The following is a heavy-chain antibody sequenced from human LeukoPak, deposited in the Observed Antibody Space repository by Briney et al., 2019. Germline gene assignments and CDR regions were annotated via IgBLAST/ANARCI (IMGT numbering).Heavy chain of an antibody. CDR1: GFTFRMYG. CDR3: AKAGGWFGELLQTSADNWFDP. Sequence: GGSLRLSGAASGFTFRMYGMTWVRQAPGQGLKWVSGISASGSSTVYADSVKGRFTISRDNPKNTLYLQMNSLRAEDTAVYYCAKAGGWFGELLQTSADNWFDPWGQGTLVTVSS. J-gene: IGHJ5*02. V-gene: IGHV3-23*01. CDR2: ISASGSST. D-gene: IGHD3-10*01.